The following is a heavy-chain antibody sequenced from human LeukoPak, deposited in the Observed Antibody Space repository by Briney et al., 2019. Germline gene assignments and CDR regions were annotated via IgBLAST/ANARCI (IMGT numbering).Heavy chain of an antibody. CDR2: ISSSSSYI. J-gene: IGHJ5*02. CDR1: GFTFSSYS. Sequence: GGSLRVSCAASGFTFSSYSMNWVRQAPGKGLEWVSSISSSSSYIYYADSVKGRFTISRDNAKNSLYLQMNSLRAEDTAVYYCARGLPAHNWFDPWGQGTLVTVSS. D-gene: IGHD2-2*01. V-gene: IGHV3-21*01. CDR3: ARGLPAHNWFDP.